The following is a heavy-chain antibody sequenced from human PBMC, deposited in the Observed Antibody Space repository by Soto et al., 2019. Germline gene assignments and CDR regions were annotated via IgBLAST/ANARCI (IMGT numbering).Heavy chain of an antibody. V-gene: IGHV4-39*07. CDR1: GGSISSRSYY. CDR3: ARVRGSSGYYSYYYGMDV. Sequence: SETLSLTCTVSGGSISSRSYYWGWIRQPPGKGLEWIGSIYYSGSTYYNPSFKSPVTISVDTSKNQFSLQLSSVTAADTAVYYCARVRGSSGYYSYYYGMDVWGQGTTVTVSS. D-gene: IGHD3-22*01. CDR2: IYYSGST. J-gene: IGHJ6*02.